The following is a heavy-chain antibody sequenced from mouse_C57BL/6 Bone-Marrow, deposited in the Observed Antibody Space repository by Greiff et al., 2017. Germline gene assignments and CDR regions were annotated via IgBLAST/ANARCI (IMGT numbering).Heavy chain of an antibody. V-gene: IGHV1-54*01. CDR3: ARSRGLRRQFAY. J-gene: IGHJ3*01. Sequence: QVQLQQSGAELVRPGTSVKVSCKASGYAFTNYLIEWVKQRPGQGLEWIGVINPGSGGTTYNEKFKGKATLTADKSSSTAYMQLSSLTSEDSAVYFCARSRGLRRQFAYWGQGTLVTVSA. CDR1: GYAFTNYL. D-gene: IGHD2-4*01. CDR2: INPGSGGT.